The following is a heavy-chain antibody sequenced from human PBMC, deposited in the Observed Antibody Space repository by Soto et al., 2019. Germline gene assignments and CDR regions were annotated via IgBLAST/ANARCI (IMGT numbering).Heavy chain of an antibody. D-gene: IGHD2-2*01. CDR3: ARSQGSSTSLEIYYYYCYGMDV. Sequence: QVQLVQSGAEVKKPGSSVKVSCKASGGTFSSYAISWVRQAPGRGREWMGGIIPISDTTNYAQKFQGRVTITADESTSTAYMELSSLRSEDTAVYYCARSQGSSTSLEIYYYYCYGMDVWGQGTTVTVSS. V-gene: IGHV1-69*01. J-gene: IGHJ6*02. CDR2: IIPISDTT. CDR1: GGTFSSYA.